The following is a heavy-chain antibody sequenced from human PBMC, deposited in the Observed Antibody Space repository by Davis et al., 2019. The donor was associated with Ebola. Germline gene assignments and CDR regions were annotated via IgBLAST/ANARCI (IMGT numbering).Heavy chain of an antibody. D-gene: IGHD2-2*01. CDR2: ISGSGGST. V-gene: IGHV3-23*01. CDR3: AKDSPLVVPAGPHWFDP. CDR1: GFTFSSYA. J-gene: IGHJ5*02. Sequence: GESLKISCAASGFTFSSYAMSWVRQAPGKGLEWVSAISGSGGSTYYADSVKGRFTISRDNSKNTLYLQMNSLRAEDTAVYYCAKDSPLVVPAGPHWFDPWGQGTLVTVSS.